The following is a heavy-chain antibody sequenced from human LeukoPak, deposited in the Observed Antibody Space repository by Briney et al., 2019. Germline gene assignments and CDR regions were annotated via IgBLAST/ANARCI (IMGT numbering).Heavy chain of an antibody. D-gene: IGHD3-22*01. Sequence: GGSLRLSCAASGFTFSSYRMSWVRQAPGKGLEWVANIKQDGSEKYYVDSVKGRFTISRDNAKNSLYLQMNSLRAEDTAVYYCARGYRYYYDSSGYYSREDYWGQGTLVTVSS. CDR3: ARGYRYYYDSSGYYSREDY. V-gene: IGHV3-7*01. CDR1: GFTFSSYR. CDR2: IKQDGSEK. J-gene: IGHJ4*02.